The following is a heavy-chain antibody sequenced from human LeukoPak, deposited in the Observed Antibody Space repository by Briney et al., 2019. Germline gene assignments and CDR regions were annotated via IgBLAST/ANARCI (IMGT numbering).Heavy chain of an antibody. Sequence: SVKVSCKASGGTFISYAISWVRQAPGQGLEWMGGIIPIFGTANYAQKFQGRVTITTDESTSTAYMELSSLRPEDTAVYYCARGPYDSSGYYQFDPWGQGTLVTVSS. CDR2: IIPIFGTA. J-gene: IGHJ5*02. CDR1: GGTFISYA. D-gene: IGHD3-22*01. V-gene: IGHV1-69*05. CDR3: ARGPYDSSGYYQFDP.